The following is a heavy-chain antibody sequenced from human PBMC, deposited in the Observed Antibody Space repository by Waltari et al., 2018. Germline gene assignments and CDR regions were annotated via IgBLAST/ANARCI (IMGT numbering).Heavy chain of an antibody. CDR2: IKYDGSVT. V-gene: IGHV3-7*01. J-gene: IGHJ3*02. D-gene: IGHD1-26*01. CDR1: GFTFRSYW. CDR3: ARDPEWGAYDM. Sequence: EEHLVEFGGDLVQPGGSLRLSCAASGFTFRSYWMTWVRQTPGKGLRWVANIKYDGSVTHYVDSVKGRFTISRDNTKNSLFLQMNSLRVEDTAVYYCARDPEWGAYDMWGQGTMVTVSS.